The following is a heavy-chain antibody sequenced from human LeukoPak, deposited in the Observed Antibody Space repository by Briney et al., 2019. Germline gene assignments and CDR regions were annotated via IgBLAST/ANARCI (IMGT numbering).Heavy chain of an antibody. V-gene: IGHV1-18*01. Sequence: ASVKVSCKASGYTFTSYGISWVRQAPGQGLEWMGWISAYNGNTNYAQKLQGRVTMTTDTSTSTAYMELRSLRSDDTAVYYCARVTYGMYYYYGMDVWGQGTTVTVS. D-gene: IGHD4-17*01. CDR3: ARVTYGMYYYYGMDV. J-gene: IGHJ6*02. CDR1: GYTFTSYG. CDR2: ISAYNGNT.